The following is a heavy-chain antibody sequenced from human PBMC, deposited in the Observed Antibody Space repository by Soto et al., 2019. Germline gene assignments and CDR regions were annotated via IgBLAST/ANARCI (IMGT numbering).Heavy chain of an antibody. V-gene: IGHV4-59*01. J-gene: IGHJ6*02. CDR3: ARVEGQLELRGVYYYGMDV. CDR1: GGSISSYY. D-gene: IGHD1-7*01. CDR2: IYYSGST. Sequence: SETLSLTCTVSGGSISSYYWSWIRQPPGKGLEWIGYIYYSGSTNYNPSPKSRVTISVDTSKNQFSLKLSSVTAADTAVYYCARVEGQLELRGVYYYGMDVWGQGTTVTVSS.